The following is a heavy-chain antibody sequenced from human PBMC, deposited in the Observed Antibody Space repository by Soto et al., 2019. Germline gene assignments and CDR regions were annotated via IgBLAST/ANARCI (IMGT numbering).Heavy chain of an antibody. D-gene: IGHD6-19*01. CDR3: ARDRTEWLVRQAFDY. CDR2: INAGNGNT. V-gene: IGHV1-3*01. Sequence: ASVKVSCKASGYTFTSYAMHWVRQAPGQRLEWMGWINAGNGNTKYSQKFQGRVTITRDISASTAYMELSSLRSEDTAVYYCARDRTEWLVRQAFDYWGQGTLVTVSS. CDR1: GYTFTSYA. J-gene: IGHJ4*02.